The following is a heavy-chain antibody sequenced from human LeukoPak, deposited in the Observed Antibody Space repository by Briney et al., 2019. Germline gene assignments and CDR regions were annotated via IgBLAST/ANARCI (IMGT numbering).Heavy chain of an antibody. CDR2: VFSSGLT. D-gene: IGHD2-2*02. CDR3: ARWYRMDCDTTSCYKSYTGLDV. Sequence: PSETLSLTCTVSGGSMTGYYWGWIRQPPGKGPEWIGYVFSSGLTKFSPSLWNRVAISVDTSTNEISLKLVSVTSADTAVYYCARWYRMDCDTTSCYKSYTGLDVWGPGTTVTVSS. J-gene: IGHJ6*01. V-gene: IGHV4-59*01. CDR1: GGSMTGYY.